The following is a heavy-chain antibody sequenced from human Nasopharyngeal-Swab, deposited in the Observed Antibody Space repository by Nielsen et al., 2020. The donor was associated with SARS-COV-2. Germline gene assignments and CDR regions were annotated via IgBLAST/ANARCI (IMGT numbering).Heavy chain of an antibody. CDR1: GYTFTGYY. D-gene: IGHD3-3*01. CDR3: ASTAHYDFWSGYHTLYGMDD. V-gene: IGHV1-2*06. J-gene: IGHJ6*02. CDR2: INPNSGGT. Sequence: ASVKVSCKASGYTFTGYYMHWVRQAPGQGLEWMGRINPNSGGTNYAQKFQGRVTMTRDTSISTAYMELSRLRSDDTAVYYCASTAHYDFWSGYHTLYGMDDWGQGTTVTVSS.